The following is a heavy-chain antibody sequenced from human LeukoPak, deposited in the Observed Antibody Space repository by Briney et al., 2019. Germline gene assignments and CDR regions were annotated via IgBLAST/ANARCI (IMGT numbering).Heavy chain of an antibody. J-gene: IGHJ4*02. D-gene: IGHD6-19*01. Sequence: GGSLRLSCAASGCTFSSYEMNWVRQAPGKGLEWVSAISGSGGSTYYADSVKGRFTISRDNSKNTLYLQMNSLRAEDTAVYYCATPGQWLVRGYFDYWGQGTLVTVSS. CDR3: ATPGQWLVRGYFDY. CDR1: GCTFSSYE. CDR2: ISGSGGST. V-gene: IGHV3-23*01.